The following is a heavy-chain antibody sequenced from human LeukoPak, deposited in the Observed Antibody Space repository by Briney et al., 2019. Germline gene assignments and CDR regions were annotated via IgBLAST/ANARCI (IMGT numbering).Heavy chain of an antibody. J-gene: IGHJ1*01. CDR1: GYTFTSYA. CDR2: INAGNGNT. V-gene: IGHV1-3*01. CDR3: ARDGGCSGGTCYSGDLQH. D-gene: IGHD2-15*01. Sequence: ASVKVSCKASGYTFTSYAIHWVRQAPGQRLEWMGWINAGNGNTKYSQKFQGRVTITRDTSASTAYMELSNLRAEDTAMYYCARDGGCSGGTCYSGDLQHWGQGTLVTVSS.